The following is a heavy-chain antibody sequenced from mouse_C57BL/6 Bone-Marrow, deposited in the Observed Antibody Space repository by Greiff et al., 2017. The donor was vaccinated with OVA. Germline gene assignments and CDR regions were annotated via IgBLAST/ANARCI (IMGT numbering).Heavy chain of an antibody. V-gene: IGHV8-8*01. Sequence: QVTLQESGPGILQPSQTLSLTCSFSGFSLSTFCMGVVWIRQPSGKGLEWLAHIWWDDAKYYNPALKNRLTLTKDTSKNQVFLKNANVDTADTATYYCARIVGFRPWFAYWGQGTLVTVSA. CDR3: ARIVGFRPWFAY. CDR2: IWWDDAK. CDR1: GFSLSTFCMG. J-gene: IGHJ3*01. D-gene: IGHD4-1*01.